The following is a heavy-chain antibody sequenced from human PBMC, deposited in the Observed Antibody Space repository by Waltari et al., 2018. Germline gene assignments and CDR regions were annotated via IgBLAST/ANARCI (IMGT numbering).Heavy chain of an antibody. Sequence: EVQLVESGGGLVKPGGSLRLSCAASGFPFSSYSMNWVRHAPGKGLEWVSSISSSSSYIYYADSVKGRFTISRDNAKNSLYLQMNSLRAEDTAVYYCARDKWGSIAAPFDYWGQGTLVTVSS. CDR3: ARDKWGSIAAPFDY. V-gene: IGHV3-21*01. CDR1: GFPFSSYS. J-gene: IGHJ4*02. D-gene: IGHD6-6*01. CDR2: ISSSSSYI.